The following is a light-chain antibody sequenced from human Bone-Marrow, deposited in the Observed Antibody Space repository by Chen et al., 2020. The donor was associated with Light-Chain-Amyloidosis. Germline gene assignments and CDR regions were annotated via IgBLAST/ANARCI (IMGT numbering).Light chain of an antibody. CDR1: QTISSNY. Sequence: EIVLTQSPGTLSLSPGEGANLSCRASQTISSNYLTWYQQKFGQAPRLLIYGSSSRATGIPDRFPGRGSWTDFTLTINRLEPEDFAMHYCQQYGTSPLTFGGGTKVEIK. J-gene: IGKJ4*01. V-gene: IGKV3-20*01. CDR2: GSS. CDR3: QQYGTSPLT.